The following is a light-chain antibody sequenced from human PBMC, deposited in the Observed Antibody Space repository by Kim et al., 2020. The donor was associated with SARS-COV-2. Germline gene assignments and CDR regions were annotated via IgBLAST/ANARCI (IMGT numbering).Light chain of an antibody. J-gene: IGKJ2*01. CDR1: QSVSSN. Sequence: SVSPRESATRSCSACQSVSSNFTCYPQNPAQSPRLLIYSASTRATGIPARFSGRGSGTEFTLTISSLQSEDFAVYYCQQDNNWPYTFGQGTKLEI. V-gene: IGKV3-15*01. CDR2: SAS. CDR3: QQDNNWPYT.